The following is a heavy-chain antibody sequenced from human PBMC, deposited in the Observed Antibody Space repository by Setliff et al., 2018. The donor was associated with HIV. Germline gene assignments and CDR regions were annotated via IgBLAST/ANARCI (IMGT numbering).Heavy chain of an antibody. CDR3: ARGDVYSYDSSGYGYYFDY. V-gene: IGHV4-4*07. J-gene: IGHJ4*02. Sequence: SETLSLTCTVSGGSISSYYRSWIRQPAGKRLEFIGRISAAGTINYNPSLRSRVTLSVDTSENQFSLTVNSVTAADTAMYYCARGDVYSYDSSGYGYYFDYWGQGTLVTVSS. CDR1: GGSISSYY. CDR2: ISAAGTI. D-gene: IGHD3-22*01.